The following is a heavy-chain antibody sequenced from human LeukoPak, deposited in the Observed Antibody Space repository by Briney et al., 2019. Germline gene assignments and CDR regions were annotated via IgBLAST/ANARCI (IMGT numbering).Heavy chain of an antibody. J-gene: IGHJ6*03. CDR2: ITRSSYI. CDR3: AREGCSSTSCARSYYFYMDV. V-gene: IGHV3-21*01. CDR1: GFTFSTFS. Sequence: TGGSLRLSCAASGFTFSTFSMNWVRQAPGKGLEWVSSITRSSYIYYGDSVKGRFTISRDNAKNSLYLEMNSLTAEDTAVYYCAREGCSSTSCARSYYFYMDVWGKGTTVNASS. D-gene: IGHD2-2*01.